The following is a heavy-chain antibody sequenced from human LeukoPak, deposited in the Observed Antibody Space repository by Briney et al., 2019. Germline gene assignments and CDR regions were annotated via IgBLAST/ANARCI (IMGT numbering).Heavy chain of an antibody. CDR3: AGGLWYASGSDY. CDR2: ITSSSSYI. CDR1: GFTFSSYG. D-gene: IGHD3-10*01. V-gene: IGHV3-21*01. Sequence: GRSLRLSCAASGFTFSSYGMTWVRQAPGKGLEWVSSITSSSSYIYYADSVKGRFTISRDNAKNSLYLQMNSLRAEDTAVYYCAGGLWYASGSDYWGQGTLVTVSS. J-gene: IGHJ4*02.